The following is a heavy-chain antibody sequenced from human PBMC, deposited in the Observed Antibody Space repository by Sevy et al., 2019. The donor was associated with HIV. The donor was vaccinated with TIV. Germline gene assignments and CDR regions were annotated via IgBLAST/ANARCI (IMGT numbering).Heavy chain of an antibody. CDR2: ISGTGSST. J-gene: IGHJ4*02. CDR1: GFTFNTHA. D-gene: IGHD3-22*01. V-gene: IGHV3-23*01. Sequence: GGSLRLSCAASGFTFNTHAMNWVRQAPGKGLEWVSVISGTGSSTYYADSVKGRFTISSDNSKNTLYLQMNSLREDDTAVYYCCTGDNSGYYVDYWGQGILVTVSS. CDR3: CTGDNSGYYVDY.